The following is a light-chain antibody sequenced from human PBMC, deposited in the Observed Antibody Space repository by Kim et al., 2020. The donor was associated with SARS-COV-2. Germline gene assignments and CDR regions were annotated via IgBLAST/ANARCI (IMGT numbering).Light chain of an antibody. CDR2: QDT. CDR3: QAWDSSIVV. Sequence: SYELTQPPSVSVPPGQTASITCPGDKLRDKYGCWYQQKPGQSPVLVIYQDTKRPSGIPERFSGSNSGNTATLTISGTQALDEADYYCQAWDSSIVVFGGRTLLTV. CDR1: KLRDKY. J-gene: IGLJ2*01. V-gene: IGLV3-1*01.